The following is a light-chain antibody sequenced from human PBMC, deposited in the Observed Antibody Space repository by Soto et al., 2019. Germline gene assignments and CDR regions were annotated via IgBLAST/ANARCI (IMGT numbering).Light chain of an antibody. CDR3: CSYAGSSTYV. CDR2: EDS. J-gene: IGLJ1*01. V-gene: IGLV2-23*01. Sequence: QSVLTQPASVSGSPGQSITISCTGTSSDVGRYNLVSWYQQHPGKAPKLIIHEDSKRSSGLSNRFSGSKSGNTASLTISGLQAAGEADYYCCSYAGSSTYVFGTGTKVTVL. CDR1: SSDVGRYNL.